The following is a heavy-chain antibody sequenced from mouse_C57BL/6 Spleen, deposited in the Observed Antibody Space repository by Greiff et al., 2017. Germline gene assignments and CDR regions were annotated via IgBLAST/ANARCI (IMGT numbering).Heavy chain of an antibody. D-gene: IGHD1-1*01. CDR2: IYPGDGDT. CDR3: ARSTTVVATPAWFAY. Sequence: VKLMESGPELVKPGASVKISCKASGYAFSSSWMNWVKQRPGKGLEWIGRIYPGDGDTNYNGKFKGKATLTADKSSSTAYMQLSSLTSEDSAVYFCARSTTVVATPAWFAYWGQGTLVTVSA. V-gene: IGHV1-82*01. CDR1: GYAFSSSW. J-gene: IGHJ3*01.